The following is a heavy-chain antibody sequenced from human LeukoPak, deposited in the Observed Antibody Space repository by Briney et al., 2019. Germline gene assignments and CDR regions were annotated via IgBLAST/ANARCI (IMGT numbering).Heavy chain of an antibody. D-gene: IGHD3-9*01. CDR3: SIHGDVLTDYPLWN. J-gene: IGHJ1*01. Sequence: PSETLTLTCSVSGRTINRYRIPWVRLRQAPGQGLEWIGNIYYSGTTSYNPSLKSRVTISFHTSKNQFPLRCNSVTAADTAVYYCSIHGDVLTDYPLWNRGERTLGTVSS. CDR2: IYYSGTT. CDR1: GRTINRYRIP. V-gene: IGHV4-39*01.